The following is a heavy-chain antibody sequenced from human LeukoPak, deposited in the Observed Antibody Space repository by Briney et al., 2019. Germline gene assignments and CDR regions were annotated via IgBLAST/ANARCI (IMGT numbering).Heavy chain of an antibody. J-gene: IGHJ4*02. CDR2: MNPNSGNT. Sequence: ASVKISCKTSGYTFTTYDINRVRQATGQRLEWMGWMNPNSGNTGYAQKFQGRVTMTRNTSISAAYMELSSLRSEDTAVYYCAILTTVTTKRRISDYWGQGTLVTVSS. CDR3: AILTTVTTKRRISDY. D-gene: IGHD4-17*01. CDR1: GYTFTTYD. V-gene: IGHV1-8*01.